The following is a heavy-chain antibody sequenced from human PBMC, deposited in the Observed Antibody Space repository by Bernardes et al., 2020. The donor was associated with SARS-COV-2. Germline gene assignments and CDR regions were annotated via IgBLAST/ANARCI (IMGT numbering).Heavy chain of an antibody. J-gene: IGHJ6*02. Sequence: ASVKVSCKASGYTFTSYGISWVRQAPGQGLEWMGWISAYNGNTNYAQKLQGRVTMTTDTSTSTAYMELRSLRSDDTAVYYCARDSGRQWIQQPLDVWGQGTTVTVSS. D-gene: IGHD5-18*01. CDR1: GYTFTSYG. CDR2: ISAYNGNT. CDR3: ARDSGRQWIQQPLDV. V-gene: IGHV1-18*01.